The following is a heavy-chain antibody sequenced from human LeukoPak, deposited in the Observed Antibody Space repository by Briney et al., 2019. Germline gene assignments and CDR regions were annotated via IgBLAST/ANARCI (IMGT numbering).Heavy chain of an antibody. CDR1: GFTFSNAW. CDR2: IKSKTDGGTT. J-gene: IGHJ4*02. D-gene: IGHD3-16*02. CDR3: TTAAYDYVWGSYRLIDY. Sequence: GGSLRPSCAASGFTFSNAWMSWVRQAPGKGLEWVGRIKSKTDGGTTDYAAPVKGRFTISRDDSKNTLYLQMNSLKTEDTAVYYCTTAAYDYVWGSYRLIDYWGQGTLVTVSS. V-gene: IGHV3-15*01.